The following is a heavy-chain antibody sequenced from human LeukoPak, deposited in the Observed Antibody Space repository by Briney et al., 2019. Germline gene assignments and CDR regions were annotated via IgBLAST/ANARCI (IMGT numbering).Heavy chain of an antibody. Sequence: GGSLRLSCAASGFIFTDYWMHWVRQAPGKELVWVARIRGDGRATTYADSVKGRFTISRDNAKNSLYLQMHSLRTEDTAVYYCATSRVFDYWGQGDLVTVSS. CDR3: ATSRVFDY. CDR2: IRGDGRAT. V-gene: IGHV3-74*03. J-gene: IGHJ4*02. CDR1: GFIFTDYW.